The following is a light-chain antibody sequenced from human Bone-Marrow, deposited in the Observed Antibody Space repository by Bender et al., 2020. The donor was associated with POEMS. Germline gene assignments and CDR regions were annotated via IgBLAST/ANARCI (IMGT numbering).Light chain of an antibody. J-gene: IGLJ3*02. CDR3: SSYTSSNTWV. CDR1: SSDIGSYNF. CDR2: EGS. Sequence: QSALTQPASVSGSPGQSITLSCTGISSDIGSYNFVSWYQYHPGKAPKLMIYEGSKRPSGVSNRFSGSKSGNTASLTISGLQAEDEADYYCSSYTSSNTWVFGGGTKLTVL. V-gene: IGLV2-14*02.